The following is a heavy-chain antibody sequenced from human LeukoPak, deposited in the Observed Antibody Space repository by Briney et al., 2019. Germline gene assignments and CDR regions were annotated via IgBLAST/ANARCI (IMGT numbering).Heavy chain of an antibody. D-gene: IGHD2-15*01. CDR2: IYYSGST. V-gene: IGHV4-59*08. CDR3: ARQEGYCSGGSCYPYWHFDL. J-gene: IGHJ2*01. CDR1: GGSISSYY. Sequence: SETLSLTCTVSGGSISSYYWSWIRQPPGKGLEWIGYIYYSGSTNYNPSLKSRVTISVDTSKNQFSLKLSSVTAADTAVYYCARQEGYCSGGSCYPYWHFDLWGRGTLVTVSS.